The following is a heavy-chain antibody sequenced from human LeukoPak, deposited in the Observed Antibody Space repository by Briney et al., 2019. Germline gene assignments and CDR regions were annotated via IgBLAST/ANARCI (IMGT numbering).Heavy chain of an antibody. CDR1: GDSVSSNRAS. CDR2: TYYGAKCYN. Sequence: SQTLSLTCAISGDSVSSNRASCTWIRPPPSRGLGWLGRTYYGAKCYNHYAVSLTSRISINPDTSKNQFSLQLNAVPPEDTAVYCCSRSDGASDFDYWGQGTLVTVSS. CDR3: SRSDGASDFDY. V-gene: IGHV6-1*01. J-gene: IGHJ4*02. D-gene: IGHD5-24*01.